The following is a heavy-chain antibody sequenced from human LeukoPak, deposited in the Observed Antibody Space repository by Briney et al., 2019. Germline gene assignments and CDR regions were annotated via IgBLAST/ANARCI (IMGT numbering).Heavy chain of an antibody. CDR3: ARQCSIVKCL. CDR1: GYTFTSYY. CDR2: INPSGGST. V-gene: IGHV1-46*01. D-gene: IGHD2-2*01. Sequence: ASVKVSCKTSGYTFTSYYMHWVRQAPGQGLEWMGIINPSGGSTTYAQNFQGRLTMTSATSTSTVYMELSSLRSEDTAVYYCARQCSIVKCLWGQGTLVTVSS. J-gene: IGHJ4*02.